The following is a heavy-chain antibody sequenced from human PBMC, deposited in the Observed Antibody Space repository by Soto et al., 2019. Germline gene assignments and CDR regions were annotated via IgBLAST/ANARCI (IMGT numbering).Heavy chain of an antibody. J-gene: IGHJ5*02. D-gene: IGHD4-4*01. CDR2: IYYSGST. CDR1: GGSISSSSYY. V-gene: IGHV4-39*07. Sequence: SETLSLTCTVSGGSISSSSYYWGWIRQPPGKGLEWIGSIYYSGSTCYNPSLKSRVTISVDTSKNQFSLKLSSVTAADTAVYYCARAYDYSSNWFDPWGQGTLVTVSS. CDR3: ARAYDYSSNWFDP.